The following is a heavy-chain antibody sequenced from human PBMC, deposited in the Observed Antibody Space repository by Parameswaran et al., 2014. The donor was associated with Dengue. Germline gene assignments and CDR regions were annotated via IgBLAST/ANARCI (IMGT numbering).Heavy chain of an antibody. D-gene: IGHD3-10*01. V-gene: IGHV4-59*01. CDR2: IYYSGST. Sequence: RWIRQPPGKGLEWIGYIYYSGSTNYNPSLKSRVTISVDTSKNQFSLKLSSVTAADTAVYYCARVLRLLWFGESRYYFDYWGQGTLVTVSS. CDR3: ARVLRLLWFGESRYYFDY. J-gene: IGHJ4*02.